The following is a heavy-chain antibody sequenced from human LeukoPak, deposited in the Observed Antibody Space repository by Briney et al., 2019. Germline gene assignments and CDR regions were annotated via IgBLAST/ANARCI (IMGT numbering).Heavy chain of an antibody. CDR2: IDWDDDE. Sequence: SGPALFKPTPALTLTFSFSGFSLSTIGMCVNWVRQPPGKALEWLALIDWDDDEYYNTSLKTRLTISKDTSKNQVVLTMTNMDPVDTATYFCARTIGPDALDIWGQGTMVTVSS. D-gene: IGHD2/OR15-2a*01. V-gene: IGHV2-70*20. CDR1: GFSLSTIGMC. CDR3: ARTIGPDALDI. J-gene: IGHJ3*02.